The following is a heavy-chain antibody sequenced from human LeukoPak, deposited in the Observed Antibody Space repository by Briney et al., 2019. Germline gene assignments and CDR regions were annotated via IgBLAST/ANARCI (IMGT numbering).Heavy chain of an antibody. Sequence: GGSLRLSCAASGFTFSSYGMHWVRQAPGKGLEWVAFIRHDGSNKYYADSVKGRFTISRDNSKNTLYLQMNSLRAEDTAVYYCATDFRIWLTVEMAPPGDYWGQGTQVTVSP. D-gene: IGHD5-24*01. CDR3: ATDFRIWLTVEMAPPGDY. CDR2: IRHDGSNK. V-gene: IGHV3-30*02. CDR1: GFTFSSYG. J-gene: IGHJ4*02.